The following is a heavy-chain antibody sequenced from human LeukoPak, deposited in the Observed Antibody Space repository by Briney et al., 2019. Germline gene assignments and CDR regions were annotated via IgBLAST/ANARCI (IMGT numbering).Heavy chain of an antibody. V-gene: IGHV3-15*01. CDR2: IKSKTDGGTT. J-gene: IGHJ4*01. Sequence: GGSLRLSCAASGLIFSNAWMSWVRQAPGKGLEWVGRIKSKTDGGTTDYAAPVKGRFTISRDDSKNRLYLQMNNLKTEDTAVYYCTTEGDQWPVRMRGFDYWGHGTLVTVSS. CDR3: TTEGDQWPVRMRGFDY. CDR1: GLIFSNAW. D-gene: IGHD6-19*01.